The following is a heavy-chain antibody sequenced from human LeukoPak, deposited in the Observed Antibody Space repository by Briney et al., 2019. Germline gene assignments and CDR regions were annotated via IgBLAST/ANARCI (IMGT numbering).Heavy chain of an antibody. CDR1: GFTFRSHG. CDR2: IWYDGSKE. Sequence: GGSLRLSCAASGFTFRSHGMHWVRQVPGKGLEWAAVIWYDGSKEYYADSVKGRFTVSRDNSKNTLYLQMNSLRADDTAVYYCARITGNYYEIDYWGQGTLVTVSS. V-gene: IGHV3-33*01. J-gene: IGHJ4*02. D-gene: IGHD3-22*01. CDR3: ARITGNYYEIDY.